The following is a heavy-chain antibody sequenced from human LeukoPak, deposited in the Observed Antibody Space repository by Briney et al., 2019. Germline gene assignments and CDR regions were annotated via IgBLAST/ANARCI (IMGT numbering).Heavy chain of an antibody. J-gene: IGHJ6*02. CDR1: GGSISSYY. Sequence: SETLSLTCTVSGGSISSYYWSWIRQPPGKGLEWIGYIYYSGSTNHNPSLKSRVTISVDTSKNQFSLKLSSVTAADTAVYYCAKEDTANYGMDVWGQGTTVTVSS. V-gene: IGHV4-59*01. D-gene: IGHD5-18*01. CDR3: AKEDTANYGMDV. CDR2: IYYSGST.